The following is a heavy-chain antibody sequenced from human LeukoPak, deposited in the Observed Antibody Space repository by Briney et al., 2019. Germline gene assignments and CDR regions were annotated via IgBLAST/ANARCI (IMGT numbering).Heavy chain of an antibody. CDR3: ARDTSGGPTVTSHHYYYYMDV. J-gene: IGHJ6*03. CDR2: IRYDGSNK. D-gene: IGHD4-17*01. V-gene: IGHV3-30*02. CDR1: GFTFSSYG. Sequence: PGGSLRLSCAASGFTFSSYGMHWVRQAPGKGLEWVAFIRYDGSNKYYADSVKGRFTISRDNSKNTLYLQMNSLRAEDTAVYYCARDTSGGPTVTSHHYYYYMDVWGKGTTVTVSS.